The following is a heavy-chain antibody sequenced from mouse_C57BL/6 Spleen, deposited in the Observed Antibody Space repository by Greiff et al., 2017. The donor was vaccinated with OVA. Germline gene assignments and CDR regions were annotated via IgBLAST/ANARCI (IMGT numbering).Heavy chain of an antibody. Sequence: QVQLQQSGPELVKPGASVKISCKASGYAFSSSWMNWVKQRPGKGLEWIGRIYPGDGDTNYNGKFKGKATLTADKSSSTAYMQLSSLTSEDSAVYFCARGSGSSSYFDYWGQGTTLTVSS. CDR2: IYPGDGDT. V-gene: IGHV1-82*01. D-gene: IGHD1-1*01. CDR3: ARGSGSSSYFDY. J-gene: IGHJ2*01. CDR1: GYAFSSSW.